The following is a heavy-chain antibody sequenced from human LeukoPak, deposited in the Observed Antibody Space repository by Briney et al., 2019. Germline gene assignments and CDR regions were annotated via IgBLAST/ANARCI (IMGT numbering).Heavy chain of an antibody. J-gene: IGHJ4*02. Sequence: SVKVSCTASGGTFSSYAISWVRQAPGQGLEWMGGIIPIFGTANYAQKFQGRVTITADESTSTAYMELSSLRSEDTAVYYCARDMVGDFWSGYLNYWGQGTLVTVSS. V-gene: IGHV1-69*13. D-gene: IGHD3-3*01. CDR2: IIPIFGTA. CDR1: GGTFSSYA. CDR3: ARDMVGDFWSGYLNY.